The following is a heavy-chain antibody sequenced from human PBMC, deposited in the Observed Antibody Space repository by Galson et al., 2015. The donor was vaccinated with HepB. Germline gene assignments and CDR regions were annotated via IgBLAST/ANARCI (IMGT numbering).Heavy chain of an antibody. CDR1: GFAFVTYG. CDR2: ISGTTNYT. CDR3: AKDAVSDWEIPYFFDY. J-gene: IGHJ4*02. V-gene: IGHV3-23*01. D-gene: IGHD1-26*01. Sequence: SLRLSCAASGFAFVTYGMSWVRQAPGRGLEWVSSISGTTNYTYYADSVKGRFTISRDNFNNTLYLRMNSLRAEDTAVYYCAKDAVSDWEIPYFFDYWGQGTLVAVSS.